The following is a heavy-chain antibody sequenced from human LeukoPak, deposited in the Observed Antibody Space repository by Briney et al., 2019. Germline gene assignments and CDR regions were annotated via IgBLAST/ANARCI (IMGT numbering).Heavy chain of an antibody. J-gene: IGHJ4*02. CDR2: ISSSSSYI. CDR1: GFTFSSYS. V-gene: IGHV3-21*01. CDR3: ARDLSEGYDTSGYYFDY. Sequence: GGSLRLSCAASGFTFSSYSMNWVRQAPGKGLEWVSSISSSSSYIYYADSVKGRFTISRDNAKNSLYLQMNSLRAEDTAVYYCARDLSEGYDTSGYYFDYWGQGTLVTVSS. D-gene: IGHD3-22*01.